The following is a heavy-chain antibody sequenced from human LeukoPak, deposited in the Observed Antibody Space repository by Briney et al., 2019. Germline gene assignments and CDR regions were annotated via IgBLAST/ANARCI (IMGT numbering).Heavy chain of an antibody. CDR3: ARIGYDSSGYSYYYYYMDV. J-gene: IGHJ6*03. CDR1: GDSITNYY. CDR2: ISYSGST. Sequence: SETLSLTCTVSGDSITNYYWSWIRQPPGKGLEWIGYISYSGSTNYNPSLKSRVTISVDMSKNQFSLKLSSVTAADTAVYYCARIGYDSSGYSYYYYYMDVWGKGTTVTVSS. D-gene: IGHD3-22*01. V-gene: IGHV4-59*12.